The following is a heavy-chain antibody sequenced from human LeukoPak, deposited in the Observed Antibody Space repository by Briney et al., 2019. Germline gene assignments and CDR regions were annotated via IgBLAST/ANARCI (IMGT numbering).Heavy chain of an antibody. J-gene: IGHJ4*02. CDR2: IYYSGST. V-gene: IGHV4-39*01. Sequence: PSETLSLTCTVSGGSISSSSYYWGWIRQPPGKGLEWIGSIYYSGSTYYNPSLKSRVAISIDTSKNQFSLKLNSVTAADTAVYYCVRRNYYFDYWGQGTLVTVSS. CDR1: GGSISSSSYY. CDR3: VRRNYYFDY.